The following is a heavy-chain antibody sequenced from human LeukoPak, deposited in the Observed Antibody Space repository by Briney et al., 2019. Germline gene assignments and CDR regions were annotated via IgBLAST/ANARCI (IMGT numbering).Heavy chain of an antibody. CDR2: FFHSGST. D-gene: IGHD2-2*01. CDR3: ARGDQYCTSTTCHRWYFDL. CDR1: GYSISSGYY. V-gene: IGHV4-38-2*02. J-gene: IGHJ2*01. Sequence: PSETLSLTCTVSGYSISSGYYWGWIRQPTGKGLEWVGNFFHSGSTYYNPSLKSRVTISVDTSKNQFSLKLSSVTAADTALYYCARGDQYCTSTTCHRWYFDLWGRGTLVTVSS.